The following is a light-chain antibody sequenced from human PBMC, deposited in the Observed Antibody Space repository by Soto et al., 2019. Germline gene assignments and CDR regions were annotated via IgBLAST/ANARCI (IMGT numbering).Light chain of an antibody. CDR3: QQYGGSPPYT. V-gene: IGKV3-20*01. CDR2: GAS. J-gene: IGKJ2*01. Sequence: EIVLTQSPGTLSLSPGERATLSCRASRSISSTYLAWYQQKPGQAPRLLIYGASSRATGMPDRFSGSGSGRDFTLTISRLEPAEFAVYYCQQYGGSPPYTFGQGTKLEIK. CDR1: RSISSTY.